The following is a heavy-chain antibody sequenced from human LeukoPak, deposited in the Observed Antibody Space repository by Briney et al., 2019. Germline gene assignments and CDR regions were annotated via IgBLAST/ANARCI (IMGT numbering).Heavy chain of an antibody. Sequence: PGGSLRLSCAASGFTFSSYSMNWVRQAPGKRLEWVSSISSSSSYIYYADSVKGRFTISRDNAKNSLYLQMNRLRAEDTAVYYCARHLNYGSGSYYPSSFDYWGQETLVTVSS. CDR2: ISSSSSYI. J-gene: IGHJ4*02. CDR3: ARHLNYGSGSYYPSSFDY. D-gene: IGHD3-10*01. V-gene: IGHV3-21*01. CDR1: GFTFSSYS.